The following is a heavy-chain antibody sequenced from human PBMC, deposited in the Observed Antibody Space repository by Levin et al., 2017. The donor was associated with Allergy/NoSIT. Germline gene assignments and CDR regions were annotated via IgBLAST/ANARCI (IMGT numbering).Heavy chain of an antibody. D-gene: IGHD3-10*01. CDR2: ISSTSSTI. J-gene: IGHJ4*02. V-gene: IGHV3-48*02. CDR1: EFTFRSYG. CDR3: ARDPGRVRGSTEFDY. Sequence: GESLKISCAASEFTFRSYGMNWVRQAPGKGLEWVSYISSTSSTIYYADSVKGRFTISRDNAKNSLYLQMNSLRHEDTAVYYCARDPGRVRGSTEFDYWGQGTLVTVSS.